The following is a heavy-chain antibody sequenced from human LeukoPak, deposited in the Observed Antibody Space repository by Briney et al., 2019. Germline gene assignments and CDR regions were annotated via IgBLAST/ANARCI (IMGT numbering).Heavy chain of an antibody. CDR1: AGSTSNYY. J-gene: IGHJ4*02. CDR2: IYYSGST. V-gene: IGHV4-59*01. CDR3: ARDKPNSSSFDY. D-gene: IGHD6-6*01. Sequence: SETLSLTCTVSAGSTSNYYWSWIRQPPGRGLEWIGYIYYSGSTSYNPSLRSRATISVDTSKNQFPLRLSSVTAADTAVYYCARDKPNSSSFDYWGQGTLVTVSS.